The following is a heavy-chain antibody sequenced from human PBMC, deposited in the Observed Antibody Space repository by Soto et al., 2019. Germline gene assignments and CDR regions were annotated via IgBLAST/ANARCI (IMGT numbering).Heavy chain of an antibody. D-gene: IGHD6-19*01. V-gene: IGHV1-18*01. CDR1: GYTFTSYD. CDR2: ISAYNGNT. J-gene: IGHJ5*02. CDR3: ARDEYSSGWYDNWFDP. Sequence: ASVKVSCKASGYTFTSYDINWVRQATGQGLEWMGWISAYNGNTNYAQKLQGRVTMTTDTSTSTAYMELRSLRSDDTAVYYCARDEYSSGWYDNWFDPWGQGTLVTVSS.